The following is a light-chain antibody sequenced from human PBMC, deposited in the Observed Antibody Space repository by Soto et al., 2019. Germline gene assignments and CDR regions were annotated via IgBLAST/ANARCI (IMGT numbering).Light chain of an antibody. V-gene: IGKV1-39*01. CDR3: QQSYNTPTT. CDR1: ASISTY. J-gene: IGKJ1*01. Sequence: DIQLTQSPSSLSASVGDRVTITCRASASISTYLNWYQQKPGKAPNLLIYGASSLQSGVPSRFSGSGSGTDFTLTISSLQPGDFATYYCQQSYNTPTTFGQGTKVDIK. CDR2: GAS.